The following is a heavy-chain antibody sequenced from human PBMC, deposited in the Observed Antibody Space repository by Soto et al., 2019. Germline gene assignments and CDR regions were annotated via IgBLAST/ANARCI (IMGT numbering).Heavy chain of an antibody. CDR3: TALGSGNTYFDY. D-gene: IGHD3-10*02. V-gene: IGHV3-23*01. CDR1: GFSFSTYV. Sequence: GGSLRLSCAASGFSFSTYVMSWVRQAPGKGLESLSSVAVSGNTYYADSVKGRFTISRDNSRNTLHFQLNSLRAEDTAKYYCTALGSGNTYFDYWGQGTLVTISS. CDR2: VAVSGNT. J-gene: IGHJ4*02.